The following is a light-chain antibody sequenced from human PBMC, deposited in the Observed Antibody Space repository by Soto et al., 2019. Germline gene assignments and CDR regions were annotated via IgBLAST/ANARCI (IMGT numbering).Light chain of an antibody. CDR3: GAWDSGLNGVL. J-gene: IGLJ3*02. Sequence: QSALTQPPSVSAAPGQKVTISCSGSSSRIGNSYVSWYQQFPGTTPKLLIYDNNERPSGIPDRFSGSRSGSSATLIITDLQTGDEADYYCGAWDSGLNGVLFGGGTQLTVL. CDR1: SSRIGNSY. V-gene: IGLV1-51*01. CDR2: DNN.